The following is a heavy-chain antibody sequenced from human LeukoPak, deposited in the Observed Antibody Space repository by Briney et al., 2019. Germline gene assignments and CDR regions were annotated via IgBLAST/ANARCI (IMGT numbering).Heavy chain of an antibody. J-gene: IGHJ4*02. Sequence: SETLSLTCAVYGGSFSGCYWSWIRQPPGKGLEWIGEINHSGSTNYNPSLKSRVTISVDTSKNQLSLKLSSVTAADTAVYYCARGRKSYCSSTSCYAEVFDYWGQGTLVTVSS. CDR3: ARGRKSYCSSTSCYAEVFDY. CDR1: GGSFSGCY. D-gene: IGHD2-2*01. V-gene: IGHV4-34*01. CDR2: INHSGST.